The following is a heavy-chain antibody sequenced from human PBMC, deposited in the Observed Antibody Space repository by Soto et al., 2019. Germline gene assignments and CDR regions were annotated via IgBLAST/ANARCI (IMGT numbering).Heavy chain of an antibody. CDR1: GFSFSIYG. Sequence: QEQLVECGGGVVQPGRSLRLSCAASGFSFSIYGMHWVRQAPGKGLEWVAVIWSDGSKAYYADSVKGRLTISRDNSRNTLYLQMNSLRAEDTGVYYCARGAVTTSKNYYYYYYLDVWGKAPTVTVSS. D-gene: IGHD2-21*02. CDR2: IWSDGSKA. J-gene: IGHJ6*03. V-gene: IGHV3-33*01. CDR3: ARGAVTTSKNYYYYYYLDV.